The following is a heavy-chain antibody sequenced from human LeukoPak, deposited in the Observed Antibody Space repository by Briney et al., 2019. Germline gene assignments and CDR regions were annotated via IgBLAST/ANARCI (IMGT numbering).Heavy chain of an antibody. CDR1: GFTFSSYG. Sequence: PGGSLRLSCAASGFTFSSYGMHWVRQAPGKGLEWVAVISYDGSNKYYADSVKGRFTISRDNSKNTLYLQMNSLRAEDTVVYYCAKDHFYSNLGGVFDYWGQGTLVTVSS. V-gene: IGHV3-30*18. D-gene: IGHD4-11*01. J-gene: IGHJ4*02. CDR2: ISYDGSNK. CDR3: AKDHFYSNLGGVFDY.